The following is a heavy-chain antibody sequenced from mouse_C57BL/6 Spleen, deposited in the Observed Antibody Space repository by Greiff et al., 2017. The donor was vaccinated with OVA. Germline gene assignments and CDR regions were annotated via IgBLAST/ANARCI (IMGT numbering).Heavy chain of an antibody. CDR3: ARLDDYGYYAMDY. CDR2: IWSDGST. V-gene: IGHV2-6*03. CDR1: GFSLTSYG. J-gene: IGHJ4*01. D-gene: IGHD2-4*01. Sequence: VQRVESGPGLVAPSQSLSITCTVSGFSLTSYGVHWVRQPPGKGLEWLVVIWSDGSTTYNSALKSRLSISKDNSKSQVFLKMNSLQTDDTAMYYCARLDDYGYYAMDYWGQGTSVTVSS.